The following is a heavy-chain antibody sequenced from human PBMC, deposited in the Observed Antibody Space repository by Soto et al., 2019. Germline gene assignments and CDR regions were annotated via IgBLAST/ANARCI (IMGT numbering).Heavy chain of an antibody. CDR2: ISGSGGST. CDR3: AKDRAARPGLSYYYYGMDV. D-gene: IGHD6-6*01. Sequence: EVQLLESGGGVVQPGGSLRLSCAASGFTFSSYAMSWVRQAPGKGLEWVSAISGSGGSTYYADSVKGRFTISRDNSKNTLYLQMNSLRAEDTALYYCAKDRAARPGLSYYYYGMDVWGQGTTVTVSS. J-gene: IGHJ6*02. V-gene: IGHV3-23*01. CDR1: GFTFSSYA.